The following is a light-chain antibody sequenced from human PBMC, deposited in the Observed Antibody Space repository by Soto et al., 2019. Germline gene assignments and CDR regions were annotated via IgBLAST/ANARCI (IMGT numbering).Light chain of an antibody. Sequence: DLQMTQSPSTLSASVGDRVTITCRASQSISSWLAWYQQKPGKAPKLLIYDASSLESGVPSRFSGSGSGTEFTLTISSLQPDDFVTYYCQQYNSYSGTFGQGTKVEIK. V-gene: IGKV1-5*01. CDR1: QSISSW. CDR3: QQYNSYSGT. CDR2: DAS. J-gene: IGKJ1*01.